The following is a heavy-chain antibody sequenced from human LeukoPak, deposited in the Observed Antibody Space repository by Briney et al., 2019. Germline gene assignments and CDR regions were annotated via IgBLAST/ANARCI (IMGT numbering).Heavy chain of an antibody. J-gene: IGHJ6*02. CDR3: AKAQDTAMVRHYYGMDV. CDR1: GFTFSSYA. V-gene: IGHV3-23*01. D-gene: IGHD5-18*01. CDR2: ISGSGGST. Sequence: PGGSLRLSCAASGFTFSSYAMSWVRQAPGKGLEWVSAISGSGGSTYYADSVKGRFTISRDNSKNTLYLQMNSLRAEDTAVYYCAKAQDTAMVRHYYGMDVWGQGTTVTVSS.